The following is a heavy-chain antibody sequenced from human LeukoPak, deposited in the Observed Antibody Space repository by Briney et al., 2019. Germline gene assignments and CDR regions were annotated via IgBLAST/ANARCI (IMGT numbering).Heavy chain of an antibody. V-gene: IGHV4-30-4*08. CDR3: ARIIVVVPAAIEGFDY. J-gene: IGHJ4*02. D-gene: IGHD2-2*02. Sequence: SQTLSLTCTFSGGSISSGDYYWSWIRQPPGKGLEWIGYIYYSGSTYYNPSLKSRVTISVDTSKNQFSLKLSSVTAADTAVYYCARIIVVVPAAIEGFDYWGQGALVTVSS. CDR1: GGSISSGDYY. CDR2: IYYSGST.